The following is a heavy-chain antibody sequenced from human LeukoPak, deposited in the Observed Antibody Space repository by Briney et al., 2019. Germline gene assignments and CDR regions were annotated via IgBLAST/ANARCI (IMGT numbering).Heavy chain of an antibody. CDR3: ARTLGGISGVAPPRYMDV. CDR1: GFTFSSYS. Sequence: GGSLRLSCAASGFTFSSYSMNWVRQAPGKGLEWVSSISSSSYIYYADSVKGRFTISRDNAKNSLYLQMNSLRAEDTAVYYCARTLGGISGVAPPRYMDVWGKGTTVTVSS. J-gene: IGHJ6*03. D-gene: IGHD3-3*01. V-gene: IGHV3-21*01. CDR2: ISSSSYI.